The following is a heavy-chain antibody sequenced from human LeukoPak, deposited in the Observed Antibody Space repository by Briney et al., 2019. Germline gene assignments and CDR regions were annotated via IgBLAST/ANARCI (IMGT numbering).Heavy chain of an antibody. CDR1: GFTSKDYG. Sequence: PGGSLRLSCAATGFTSKDYGMHWVRQPPGKGLEWVLGINWEGGGTHYADSVKGRFTISRDNAKNSLYLQLTSLSPEDTALYYGAKHLRATNTYIFFGLDVWGQGTTVTVSS. D-gene: IGHD1-26*01. CDR2: INWEGGGT. V-gene: IGHV3-9*02. J-gene: IGHJ6*02. CDR3: AKHLRATNTYIFFGLDV.